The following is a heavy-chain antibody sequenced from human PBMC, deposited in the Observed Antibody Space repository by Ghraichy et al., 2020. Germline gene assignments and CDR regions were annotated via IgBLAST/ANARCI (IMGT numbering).Heavy chain of an antibody. V-gene: IGHV1-46*03. J-gene: IGHJ6*02. CDR2: INPSGGST. CDR3: TRVKRRIVGATSGYYYGMDV. D-gene: IGHD1-26*01. CDR1: RSPADLQS. Sequence: ASVKVSCKTGRSPADLQSHYEISYAVCHLLERMGIINPSGGSTSYAQKFQGRVTMTRDTSTSTVYMELSSLRSEDTAVYYCTRVKRRIVGATSGYYYGMDVWGQGSTVTVSS.